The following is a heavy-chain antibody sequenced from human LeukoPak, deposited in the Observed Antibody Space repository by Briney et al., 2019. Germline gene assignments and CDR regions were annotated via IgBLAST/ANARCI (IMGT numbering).Heavy chain of an antibody. D-gene: IGHD5-18*01. Sequence: PSETLSLTCIVSGGSISSYYWSWIRQPPGKGLEWIGYIYYTGSTNYNPSLKSRVTISIDTSKNQSSLKLSSVTAADTAVYYCATGSSGYSYGWSQGTLVTVSS. CDR1: GGSISSYY. V-gene: IGHV4-59*01. CDR2: IYYTGST. J-gene: IGHJ4*02. CDR3: ATGSSGYSYG.